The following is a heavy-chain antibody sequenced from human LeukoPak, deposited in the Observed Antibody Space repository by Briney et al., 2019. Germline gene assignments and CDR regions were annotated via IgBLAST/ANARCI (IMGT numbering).Heavy chain of an antibody. CDR3: ASTPEGSSSSGY. J-gene: IGHJ4*02. CDR2: IYHSGST. Sequence: SQTLSLTCTVSGGSISGGGYYWSWIRQPPGKGLEWIGYIYHSGSTYYNPSLKSRVTISVDRSKNQFSLKLSSVTAADTAVYYCASTPEGSSSSGYWGQGTLVTVSS. D-gene: IGHD6-6*01. CDR1: GGSISGGGYY. V-gene: IGHV4-30-2*01.